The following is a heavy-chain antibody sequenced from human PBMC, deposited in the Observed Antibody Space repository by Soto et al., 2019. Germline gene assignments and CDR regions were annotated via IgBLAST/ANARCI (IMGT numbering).Heavy chain of an antibody. D-gene: IGHD6-19*01. Sequence: EVLLVESGGGLVQPGGSLRLSCAASGFPFSTYDMHWVRQSPGKGLEWISAIGAAGDTYYSDSMKGRFTISRDNAKSSLYLQMNRLSAGDSAVYYCSRGPVAGPSYYYMDMWGKGTTVIVSS. CDR2: IGAAGDT. CDR3: SRGPVAGPSYYYMDM. CDR1: GFPFSTYD. V-gene: IGHV3-13*01. J-gene: IGHJ6*03.